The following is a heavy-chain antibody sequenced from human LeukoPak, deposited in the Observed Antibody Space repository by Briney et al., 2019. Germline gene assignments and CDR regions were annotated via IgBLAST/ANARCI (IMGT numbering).Heavy chain of an antibody. D-gene: IGHD3-10*01. CDR1: CGSISSYY. J-gene: IGHJ3*02. V-gene: IGHV4-59*01. CDR2: IYYSGST. CDR3: ARDGPMTQSGAFDI. Sequence: ASETLSLTCTVSCGSISSYYWSWVREPPGEGLGWVGYIYYSGSTNYNPSLKSRVTISVDTSKNQFSLKLSSVTAADTAVYYCARDGPMTQSGAFDIWGQGTMVTVSS.